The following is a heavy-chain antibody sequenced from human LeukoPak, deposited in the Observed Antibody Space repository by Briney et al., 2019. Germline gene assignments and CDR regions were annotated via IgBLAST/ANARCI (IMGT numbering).Heavy chain of an antibody. V-gene: IGHV4-39*01. CDR2: IYYSGST. D-gene: IGHD1-26*01. CDR1: SGSISSSSYY. Sequence: PSETLSLTCTVSSGSISSSSYYWGWIRQPPGQGLEWIGTIYYSGSTYYNPSLKSRVIISVDTSKNQFSLKLSSVTAADTAVYYCARHQHSGSYYVGAFDIWGQGTMVTVSS. J-gene: IGHJ3*02. CDR3: ARHQHSGSYYVGAFDI.